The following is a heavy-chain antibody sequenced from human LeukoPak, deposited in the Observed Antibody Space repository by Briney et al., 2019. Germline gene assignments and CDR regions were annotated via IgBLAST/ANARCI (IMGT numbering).Heavy chain of an antibody. CDR2: IIPIFGTA. D-gene: IGHD2-15*01. V-gene: IGHV1-69*13. Sequence: ASVKVSCKASGYTFTSYAISWVRQAPGQGLEWMGGIIPIFGTANYAQKFQGRVTITADESTSTAYMELSSLRSDDTAVYYCARPHLGYCSGGSCYGAWFDPWGQGTLVTVSS. CDR1: GYTFTSYA. J-gene: IGHJ5*02. CDR3: ARPHLGYCSGGSCYGAWFDP.